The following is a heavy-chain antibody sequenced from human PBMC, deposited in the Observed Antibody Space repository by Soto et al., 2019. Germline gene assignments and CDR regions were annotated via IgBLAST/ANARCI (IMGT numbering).Heavy chain of an antibody. V-gene: IGHV3-23*01. CDR3: AEDSYGDYAGFDY. CDR2: IGGSGYST. J-gene: IGHJ4*02. Sequence: GGSLRLSCAASAFTFSNYAMSWVRQAPGKGLEWVSTIGGSGYSTYYADSVKGRFTISRDNSKNTLYLQMNSLRAEDTVVYYCAEDSYGDYAGFDYWGQGTLVTVSS. CDR1: AFTFSNYA. D-gene: IGHD4-17*01.